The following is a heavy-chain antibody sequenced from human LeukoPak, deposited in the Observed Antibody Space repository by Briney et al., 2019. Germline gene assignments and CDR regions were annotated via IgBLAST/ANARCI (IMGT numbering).Heavy chain of an antibody. J-gene: IGHJ4*02. CDR2: IHPGDSDT. D-gene: IGHD4-23*01. V-gene: IGHV5-51*01. CDR3: ATTYGGQLGYFDY. Sequence: PGESLKISCKGSGYTFTSYWIAWVRQMPGKGLEWMGIIHPGDSDTRYSPSFQGQVTISADKSIATAYLQWSSLKASDTAMYYCATTYGGQLGYFDYWGLGTLVTVSS. CDR1: GYTFTSYW.